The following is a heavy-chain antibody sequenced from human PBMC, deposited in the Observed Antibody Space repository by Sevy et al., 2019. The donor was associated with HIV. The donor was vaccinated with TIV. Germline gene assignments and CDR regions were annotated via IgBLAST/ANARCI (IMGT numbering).Heavy chain of an antibody. J-gene: IGHJ4*02. Sequence: ASVKVSCKASGYTFTGQYIHWVRQAPGQGLEWMGWINPNSGNTNYAQEFQGRVTMTRDTSISTAYMELSGLNSEDTAVYYCSRDLRLRGYSYGCFDYWGQGTLVTVSS. CDR3: SRDLRLRGYSYGCFDY. CDR1: GYTFTGQY. V-gene: IGHV1-2*02. D-gene: IGHD5-18*01. CDR2: INPNSGNT.